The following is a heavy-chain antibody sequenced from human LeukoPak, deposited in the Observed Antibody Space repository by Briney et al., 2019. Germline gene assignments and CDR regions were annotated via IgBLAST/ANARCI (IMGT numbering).Heavy chain of an antibody. CDR2: INPNSGGT. J-gene: IGHJ4*02. CDR3: ARVLILTGYYIEVVDY. D-gene: IGHD3-9*01. Sequence: ASVKVSCKASGYTFTGYYMHWVRQAPGQGLEWMGWINPNSGGTNYAQKFQGRVTMTRDTSISTAYMELSRLRSDDTAVYYCARVLILTGYYIEVVDYWGQGTLVTVSS. CDR1: GYTFTGYY. V-gene: IGHV1-2*02.